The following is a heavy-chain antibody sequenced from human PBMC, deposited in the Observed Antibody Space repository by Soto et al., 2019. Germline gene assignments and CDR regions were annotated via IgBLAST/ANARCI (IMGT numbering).Heavy chain of an antibody. V-gene: IGHV4-34*01. J-gene: IGHJ6*02. CDR1: GGSFSGYY. CDR3: ARRTSQVAQRYYYDSSGYLNRGFYYYYGMDV. CDR2: INHSGST. Sequence: PSETLSLTCAVYGGSFSGYYGSWIRQPPGKGLEWIGEINHSGSTNYNPSLKSRVTISVDTSKNQFSLKLSSVTAADTAVYYCARRTSQVAQRYYYDSSGYLNRGFYYYYGMDVWGQGTTVTVSS. D-gene: IGHD3-22*01.